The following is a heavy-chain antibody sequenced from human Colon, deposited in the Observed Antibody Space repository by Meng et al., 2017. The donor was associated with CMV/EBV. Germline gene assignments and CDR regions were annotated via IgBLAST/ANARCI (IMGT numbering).Heavy chain of an antibody. CDR2: IFSTNGGT. CDR3: ATEIPGSAYFDY. Sequence: CKASGYTVRAHHVHWVRQAPGQGPEWIGIIFSTNGGTKIAQSFQGRVTVTRDTSTSTVYMDLSSLGSEDTAVYYCATEIPGSAYFDYWGQGTLVTVSS. J-gene: IGHJ4*02. D-gene: IGHD2-21*01. CDR1: GYTVRAHH. V-gene: IGHV1-46*01.